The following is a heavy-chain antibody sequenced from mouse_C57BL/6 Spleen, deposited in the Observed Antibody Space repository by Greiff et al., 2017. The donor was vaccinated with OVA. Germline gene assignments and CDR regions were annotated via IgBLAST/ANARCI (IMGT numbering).Heavy chain of an antibody. J-gene: IGHJ3*01. CDR3: ARLGGLRRGAWFAY. V-gene: IGHV1-26*01. Sequence: EVQLQQSGPELVKPGASVKISCKASGYTFTDYYMNWVKQSHGKSLEWIGDINPNNGGTSYNQKFKGKATLTVDKSSSTAYMELRSLTSEDSAVYYCARLGGLRRGAWFAYWGQGTLVTVST. CDR1: GYTFTDYY. CDR2: INPNNGGT. D-gene: IGHD2-4*01.